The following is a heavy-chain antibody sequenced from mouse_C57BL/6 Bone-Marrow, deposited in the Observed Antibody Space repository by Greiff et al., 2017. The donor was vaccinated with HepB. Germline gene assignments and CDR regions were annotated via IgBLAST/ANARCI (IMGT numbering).Heavy chain of an antibody. CDR1: GYTFTSYW. J-gene: IGHJ3*01. D-gene: IGHD1-1*01. CDR2: IDPSDSET. V-gene: IGHV1-52*01. Sequence: QVQLQQPGAELVRPGSSVKLSCKASGYTFTSYWMHWVKQRPIQGLEWIGNIDPSDSETHYNQKFKDKATLTVDKSSSTAYMQLSSLTSEDSAVYYCARRGYGSTSLAYWGQGTLGTVSA. CDR3: ARRGYGSTSLAY.